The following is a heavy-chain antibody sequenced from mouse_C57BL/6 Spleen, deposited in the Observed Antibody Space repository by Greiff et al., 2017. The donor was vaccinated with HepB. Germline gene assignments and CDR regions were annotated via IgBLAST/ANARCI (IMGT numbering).Heavy chain of an antibody. Sequence: QVQLQQSGAELVRPGTSVKMSCKASGYTFTNYWIGWAKQRPGHGLEWIGDIYPGGGYTNYNEKFKGKATLTADKSSSTAYMQFSSLTSEDSAIYYCAREGGSSPYYYAMDYWGQGTSVTVSS. CDR3: AREGGSSPYYYAMDY. CDR1: GYTFTNYW. V-gene: IGHV1-63*01. D-gene: IGHD1-1*01. CDR2: IYPGGGYT. J-gene: IGHJ4*01.